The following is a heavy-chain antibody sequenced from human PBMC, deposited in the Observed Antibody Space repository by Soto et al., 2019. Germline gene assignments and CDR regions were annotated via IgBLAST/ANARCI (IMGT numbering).Heavy chain of an antibody. CDR1: GYTFSSYA. V-gene: IGHV1-3*01. CDR3: ARDTGDGTFDF. J-gene: IGHJ4*02. D-gene: IGHD7-27*01. Sequence: XSVKVSCKASGYTFSSYAMHWVRQAPGQRLEWMGWINAGYGNTKSSQKFQGRVTISRDTSASTAYMELTSLRSEDTAVYYCARDTGDGTFDFWGQGTLVTVSS. CDR2: INAGYGNT.